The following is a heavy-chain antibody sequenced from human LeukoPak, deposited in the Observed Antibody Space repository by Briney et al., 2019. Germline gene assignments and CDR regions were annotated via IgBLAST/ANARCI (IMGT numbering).Heavy chain of an antibody. V-gene: IGHV4-39*07. CDR1: GGSISSSSYY. CDR3: ARLSSGYYDAGDY. J-gene: IGHJ4*02. CDR2: IYYSGST. D-gene: IGHD3-22*01. Sequence: SETLSLTCTVSGGSISSSSYYWGWIRQPPGTGLEWIGSIYYSGSTYYNPSLKSRVTISVDTSKNQFSLKLSSVTAADTAVYYCARLSSGYYDAGDYWGQGTLVTVSS.